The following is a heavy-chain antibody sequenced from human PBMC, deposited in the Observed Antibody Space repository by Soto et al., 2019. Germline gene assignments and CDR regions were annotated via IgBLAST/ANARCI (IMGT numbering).Heavy chain of an antibody. J-gene: IGHJ4*02. CDR2: VAYDGHTK. CDR3: GKEYDASRYSITSEY. Sequence: QVQLVESGGGVVQPGRSLRLSCAASGFTFSTYGMHWIRQAPGKGLEWVAVVAYDGHTKFYADSVRGRFTVSRDNSKSTVYLQLARLRAEDTAVYYCGKEYDASRYSITSEYWGQGTLVTVSS. CDR1: GFTFSTYG. V-gene: IGHV3-30*18. D-gene: IGHD3-22*01.